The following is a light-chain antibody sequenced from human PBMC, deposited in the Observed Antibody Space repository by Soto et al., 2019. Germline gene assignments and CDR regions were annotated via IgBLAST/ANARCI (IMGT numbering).Light chain of an antibody. Sequence: DIRLTQSPSFLSASVGGRVTITCRASQAIRTYLTWYQQKPGKAPKLLIYAASTLQSGVPSRFSGFGSGTEFTLTISSLQPEDFATYYCQQVNSFPLTFGGGTKVDIK. J-gene: IGKJ4*01. CDR2: AAS. CDR3: QQVNSFPLT. CDR1: QAIRTY. V-gene: IGKV1-9*01.